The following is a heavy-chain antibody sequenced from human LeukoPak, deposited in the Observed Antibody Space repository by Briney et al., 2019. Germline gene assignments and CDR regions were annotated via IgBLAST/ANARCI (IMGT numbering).Heavy chain of an antibody. CDR2: INHSGST. Sequence: SETLSLTCAVYGGSFSGYYWSWIRQPPGKGLEWIGEINHSGSTNYNPSLKSRVTISVDTSKNQFSLKLSSVTAADTAVYYCARALLSNYYDSSGQGGDALDIWGQGTMVTVSS. V-gene: IGHV4-34*01. CDR3: ARALLSNYYDSSGQGGDALDI. CDR1: GGSFSGYY. D-gene: IGHD3-22*01. J-gene: IGHJ3*02.